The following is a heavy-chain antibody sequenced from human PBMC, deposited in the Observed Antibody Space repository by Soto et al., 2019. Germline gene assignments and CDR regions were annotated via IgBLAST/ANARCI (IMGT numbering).Heavy chain of an antibody. Sequence: QVQLVQSGAEVKKPGSSVKVSCKASGGTFSSYAISWVRQAPGQGLEWLGGIIPIFGTANYAQKFQGRVTITADVSTGTAYMELSSLRSEDTAVYYCARATVVPAAIVSALNYYCMDVWGRGTTVTVSS. D-gene: IGHD2-2*01. V-gene: IGHV1-69*01. J-gene: IGHJ6*02. CDR2: IIPIFGTA. CDR3: ARATVVPAAIVSALNYYCMDV. CDR1: GGTFSSYA.